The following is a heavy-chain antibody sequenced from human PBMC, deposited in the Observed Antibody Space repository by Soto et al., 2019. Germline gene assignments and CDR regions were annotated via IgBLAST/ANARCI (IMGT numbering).Heavy chain of an antibody. CDR1: GGSFSGYY. V-gene: IGHV4-34*01. D-gene: IGHD3-10*01. J-gene: IGHJ4*02. CDR3: ATIPSYYYGSAD. Sequence: QVQLQQWGAGLLKPSETLSLTCAVYGGSFSGYYWSWIRQPPGKGLEWIGEIKHSGSTNYNPSLKSRVTISVDTSKNQFSLKLSSVTAADTAVYYCATIPSYYYGSADWGQGTLVTVSS. CDR2: IKHSGST.